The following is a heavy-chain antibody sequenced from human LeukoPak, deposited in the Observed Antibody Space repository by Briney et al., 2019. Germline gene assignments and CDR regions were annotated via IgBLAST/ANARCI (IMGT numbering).Heavy chain of an antibody. CDR1: GFTFSSYC. J-gene: IGHJ4*02. Sequence: GGSLRLSCAASGFTFSSYCMHWVRQAPGKGLEWVAFIRYDGSNKYYADSVNDRCTISRDNSKHTLDMQMNSRSAEDPSAYYCAKDRVPYSGGRRGSDYWGQGTLVTVSS. CDR3: AKDRVPYSGGRRGSDY. CDR2: IRYDGSNK. D-gene: IGHD1-26*01. V-gene: IGHV3-30*02.